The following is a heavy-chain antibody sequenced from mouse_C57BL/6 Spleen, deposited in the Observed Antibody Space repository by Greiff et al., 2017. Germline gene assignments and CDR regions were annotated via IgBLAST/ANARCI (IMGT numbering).Heavy chain of an antibody. Sequence: QVQLQQSGAELARPGASVKMSCKASGYTFTSYTMHWVKQRPGQGLEWIGYINPSRGYTKYNQKFKDKATLTADKSSSTAYMQLSSLTSEDSAVYYCARQMTAQATSFAYWGQGTLVTVSA. CDR2: INPSRGYT. D-gene: IGHD3-2*02. CDR3: ARQMTAQATSFAY. J-gene: IGHJ3*01. V-gene: IGHV1-4*01. CDR1: GYTFTSYT.